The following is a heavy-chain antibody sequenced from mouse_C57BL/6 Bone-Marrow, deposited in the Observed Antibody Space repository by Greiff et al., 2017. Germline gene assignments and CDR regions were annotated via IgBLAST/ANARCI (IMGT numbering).Heavy chain of an antibody. Sequence: VQLKESGAELVRPGASVKLSCTASGFNIKDYYMHWVKQRPEKGLEWIGRIDPEDGDTEYAPKFQGKATMTADTSSNTAYLQLSSLTSEDTAGYYCTTYYYGSSYNYWGQGTTLTVSS. V-gene: IGHV14-1*01. D-gene: IGHD1-1*01. J-gene: IGHJ2*01. CDR1: GFNIKDYY. CDR2: IDPEDGDT. CDR3: TTYYYGSSYNY.